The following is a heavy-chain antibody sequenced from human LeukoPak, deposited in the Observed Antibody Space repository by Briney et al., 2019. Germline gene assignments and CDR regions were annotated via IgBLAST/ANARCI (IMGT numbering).Heavy chain of an antibody. Sequence: SETLSLTCTVSGGSISSSSYYWGWIRQPPGKGLEWIGSIYYSGSTYYNPSLKSRVTISVDTSKNQFSLKLSSVTAADTAVYYCARHRRKLLLSGFWFDPWGQGTLVTVSS. V-gene: IGHV4-39*01. D-gene: IGHD2-15*01. J-gene: IGHJ5*02. CDR1: GGSISSSSYY. CDR3: ARHRRKLLLSGFWFDP. CDR2: IYYSGST.